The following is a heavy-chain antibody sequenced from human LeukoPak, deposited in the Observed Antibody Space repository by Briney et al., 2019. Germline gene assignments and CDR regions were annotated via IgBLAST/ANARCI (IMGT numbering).Heavy chain of an antibody. CDR2: IKQDGSEK. J-gene: IGHJ4*02. CDR1: GFTFSSYW. Sequence: GGSLRLSCAASGFTFSSYWMSWVRQAPGKGLKWVANIKQDGSEKYYVDSVKGRFTISRDNAKNSLYLQMNSLRAEDTAVYYCATLPSGRGGYRDYWGQGTLVTISS. D-gene: IGHD2-15*01. CDR3: ATLPSGRGGYRDY. V-gene: IGHV3-7*03.